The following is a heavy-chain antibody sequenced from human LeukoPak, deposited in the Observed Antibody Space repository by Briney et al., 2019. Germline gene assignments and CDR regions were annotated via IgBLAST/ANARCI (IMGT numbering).Heavy chain of an antibody. V-gene: IGHV5-51*01. J-gene: IGHJ6*03. Sequence: RGESLKISCKASGYSFTTYWIGWVRQMPGRGLEWMGIIYPGDSDTRYSPSFQGQATISVDKSISTAYLQWSSLRASDTAMYYCARRVYGSGSYYNAPDYFYYYMDVWGKGTTVTVSS. D-gene: IGHD3-10*01. CDR2: IYPGDSDT. CDR3: ARRVYGSGSYYNAPDYFYYYMDV. CDR1: GYSFTTYW.